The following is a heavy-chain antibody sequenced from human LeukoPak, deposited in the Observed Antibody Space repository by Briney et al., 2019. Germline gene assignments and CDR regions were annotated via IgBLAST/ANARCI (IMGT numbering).Heavy chain of an antibody. CDR3: AEGSGRGYGCGYDVVDFDY. J-gene: IGHJ4*01. CDR1: TFTCSDFY. Sequence: KTRVSVTLSCAAYTFTCSDFYMRWNRPAPGKGREWVSYTISSSSYTIYADSVKGRFTIARHNAKNTLYLQMNSLRDKERAGYYSAEGSGRGYGCGYDVVDFDYQGPVIMVTASS. CDR2: TISSSSYT. V-gene: IGHV3-11*06. D-gene: IGHD5-18*01.